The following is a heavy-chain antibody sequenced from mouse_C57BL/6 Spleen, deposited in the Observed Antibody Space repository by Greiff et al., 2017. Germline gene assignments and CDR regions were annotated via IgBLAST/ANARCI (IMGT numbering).Heavy chain of an antibody. Sequence: DVKLQESGAELVKPGASVKLSCTASGFNIKAYYMHWVKQRTEQGLEWIGRIDPEDGETKYAPKFQGKATITADTSSNTAYLQLSSLTSEDTAVYYCASYNGSSYYFDYWGQGTTLTVSS. J-gene: IGHJ2*01. CDR1: GFNIKAYY. D-gene: IGHD1-1*01. CDR3: ASYNGSSYYFDY. V-gene: IGHV14-2*01. CDR2: IDPEDGET.